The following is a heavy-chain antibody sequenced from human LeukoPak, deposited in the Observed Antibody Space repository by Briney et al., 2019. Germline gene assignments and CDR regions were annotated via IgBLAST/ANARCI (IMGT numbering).Heavy chain of an antibody. CDR3: AKGTPYCGGDCYSTFLDAFDI. CDR2: ISGSGGST. Sequence: GGSLRLSCAASGFTFSSYALSWVRQAPGKGLEWVSAISGSGGSTYYADSVKGRFTISRDNSKNTLYLQMNSLRAEDTAVYYCAKGTPYCGGDCYSTFLDAFDIWGQGTMVTVSS. D-gene: IGHD2-21*02. CDR1: GFTFSSYA. J-gene: IGHJ3*02. V-gene: IGHV3-23*01.